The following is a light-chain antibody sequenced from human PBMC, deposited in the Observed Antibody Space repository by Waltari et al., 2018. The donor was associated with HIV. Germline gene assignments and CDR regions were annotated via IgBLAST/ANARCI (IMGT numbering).Light chain of an antibody. CDR1: STDSRFYQY. V-gene: IGLV2-14*03. CDR2: DIN. Sequence: QSALTQPASVSGFLGQSINISCTGISTDSRFYQYVSWYQQYPGKIPRLIIFDINNRPSGVPDHSSGSRSGNSASLTFSGLQSGDEAHYYCASNRLDYTLIFGGGTKLTVL. CDR3: ASNRLDYTLI. J-gene: IGLJ2*01.